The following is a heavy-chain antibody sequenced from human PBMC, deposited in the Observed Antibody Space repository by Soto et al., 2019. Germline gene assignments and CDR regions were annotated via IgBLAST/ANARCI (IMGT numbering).Heavy chain of an antibody. CDR2: ISWDGSNR. CDR1: GFTFDEYA. J-gene: IGHJ4*02. Sequence: AASGFTFDEYAMHWVRQPPGKGLEWVSLISWDGSNRYYADSVQGRFTISRDNSKYSLYLEMNSLRPEDTALYYCAKDISRGPTKNYDFWSGPDYWGQGTLVTVSS. V-gene: IGHV3-43D*04. D-gene: IGHD3-3*01. CDR3: AKDISRGPTKNYDFWSGPDY.